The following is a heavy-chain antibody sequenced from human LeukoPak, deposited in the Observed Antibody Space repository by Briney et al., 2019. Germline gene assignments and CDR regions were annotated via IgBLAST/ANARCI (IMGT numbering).Heavy chain of an antibody. CDR1: GFTFSDYY. Sequence: PGGSLRLSCAASGFTFSDYYMSWIRQAPGKGLEWVSYISSSSSYTNYADSVKGRFTISRDNAKNSLYLQMNSLRAEDTAVYYCARTLYYYESSGYYPSDYWGQGTLVTVSS. CDR3: ARTLYYYESSGYYPSDY. J-gene: IGHJ4*02. CDR2: ISSSSSYT. D-gene: IGHD3-22*01. V-gene: IGHV3-11*03.